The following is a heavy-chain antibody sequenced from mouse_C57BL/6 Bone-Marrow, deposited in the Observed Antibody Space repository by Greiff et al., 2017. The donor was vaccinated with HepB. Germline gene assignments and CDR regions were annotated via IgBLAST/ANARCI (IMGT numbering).Heavy chain of an antibody. CDR1: GFTFNDDY. D-gene: IGHD2-3*01. CDR2: IDPENGDT. J-gene: IGHJ2*01. CDR3: TAWLLRDFDY. V-gene: IGHV14-4*01. Sequence: EVQLKESGAELVRPGASVKLSCTASGFTFNDDYMHWVKQRPEQGLEWIGWIDPENGDTDYDSKFQGKATITADTSSNTAYLQSSSLQSEDTYVYYSTAWLLRDFDYWGQGTTLTVSS.